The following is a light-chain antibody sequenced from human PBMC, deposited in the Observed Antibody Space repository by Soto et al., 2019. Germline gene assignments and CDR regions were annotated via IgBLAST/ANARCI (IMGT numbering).Light chain of an antibody. CDR3: CSYAGRSTWDVV. V-gene: IGLV2-23*01. Sequence: QSALTQPASLSGSPGQSITNSCTGTSSDVGGSGLVSWYQFHPGKAPKLLIFEGFKRPSGISNRFSGSKSGSTASLTISGLQAEDEADYYCCSYAGRSTWDVVFGGGTKVTVL. CDR2: EGF. J-gene: IGLJ2*01. CDR1: SSDVGGSGL.